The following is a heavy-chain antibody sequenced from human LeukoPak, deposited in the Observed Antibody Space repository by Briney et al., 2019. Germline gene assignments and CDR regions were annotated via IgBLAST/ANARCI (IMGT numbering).Heavy chain of an antibody. Sequence: PSETLSLTCTVSGYSITNNYYWDWIRQPPGKGLEWIASIYHSGRTYYNPALKSRVTISVDTSKNQFSLKVTSVTAADTAVYYCARVDSSNWYEYRGYFDYWGQGTLVTVSS. D-gene: IGHD6-13*01. V-gene: IGHV4-38-2*02. CDR3: ARVDSSNWYEYRGYFDY. CDR1: GYSITNNYY. CDR2: IYHSGRT. J-gene: IGHJ4*02.